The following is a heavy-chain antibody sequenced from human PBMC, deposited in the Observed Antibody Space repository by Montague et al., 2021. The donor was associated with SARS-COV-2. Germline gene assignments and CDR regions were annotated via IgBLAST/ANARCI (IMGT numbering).Heavy chain of an antibody. D-gene: IGHD2-21*02. CDR1: GGSVSSGGDY. V-gene: IGHV4-61*08. J-gene: IGHJ2*01. CDR2: IFYTGDT. Sequence: SETLSLTCSVSGGSVSSGGDYWTWIRQPPGKGLEWIGYIFYTGDTKYNPSLKRRVSISLETSKNQFSLELTSVTAADTAVYFCARETFATFGRGGDHWGRGTLVTVSS. CDR3: ARETFATFGRGGDH.